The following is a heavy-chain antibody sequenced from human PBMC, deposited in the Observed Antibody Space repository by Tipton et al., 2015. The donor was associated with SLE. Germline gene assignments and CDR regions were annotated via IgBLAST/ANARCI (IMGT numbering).Heavy chain of an antibody. J-gene: IGHJ4*02. CDR2: VSGSGGNR. D-gene: IGHD4-23*01. CDR1: GFTFSTYA. V-gene: IGHV3-23*01. CDR3: ARGVRDYRGPYVVFDC. Sequence: SLRLSCAASGFTFSTYAMSWVRQAPGKGLEWVSSVSGSGGNRYYADSVKGRFNVSRDNSKNTLNLQMDSLRGEDTGIYYCARGVRDYRGPYVVFDCWGQGVLVRVSS.